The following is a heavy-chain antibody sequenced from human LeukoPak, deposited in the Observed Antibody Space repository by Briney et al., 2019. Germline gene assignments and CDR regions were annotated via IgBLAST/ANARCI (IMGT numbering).Heavy chain of an antibody. D-gene: IGHD6-19*01. CDR1: GFTFDDYA. J-gene: IGHJ3*02. CDR3: ARDSGKDAFDI. CDR2: ISWNSGSI. V-gene: IGHV3-9*01. Sequence: PGGSLRLSCAASGFTFDDYAMHWVRQAPGKGLEWVSGISWNSGSIGYADSVKGRFTISRDNAKNSLYQQMNSLRAEDTALYYCARDSGKDAFDIWGQGTMVTVSS.